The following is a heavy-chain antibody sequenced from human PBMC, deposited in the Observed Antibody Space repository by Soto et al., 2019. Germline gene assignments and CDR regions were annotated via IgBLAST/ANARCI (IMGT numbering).Heavy chain of an antibody. Sequence: QVQLVESGGGVVQPGRSLRLSCAASGFSFSSHDMHWVRQAPGKGLEWVSIISYDGSKKAYADSVKGRFTISRDNSKNTLSLQMNSLRADDTAVYYCAPRGYGYGFYALDIWGQGTMVTVSS. J-gene: IGHJ3*02. CDR3: APRGYGYGFYALDI. CDR2: ISYDGSKK. D-gene: IGHD5-18*01. V-gene: IGHV3-30*03. CDR1: GFSFSSHD.